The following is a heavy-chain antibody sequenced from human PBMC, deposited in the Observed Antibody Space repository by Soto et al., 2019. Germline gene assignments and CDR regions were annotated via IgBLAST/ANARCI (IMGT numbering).Heavy chain of an antibody. D-gene: IGHD6-13*01. CDR2: ISYDGSNK. Sequence: GGSLRLSCAASGFTFSSYAMHWVRQAPGKGLEWVAVISYDGSNKYYADSVKGRFTISRDNSKNTLYLQMNSLRAEDTAVYYCAREPYSSLNYDAFDIWGQGTMVTVSS. CDR3: AREPYSSLNYDAFDI. J-gene: IGHJ3*02. CDR1: GFTFSSYA. V-gene: IGHV3-30-3*01.